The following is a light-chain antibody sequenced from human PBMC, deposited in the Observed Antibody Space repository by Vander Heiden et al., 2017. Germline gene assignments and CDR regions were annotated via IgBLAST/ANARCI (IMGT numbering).Light chain of an antibody. Sequence: QSPLPQPPTVFGPPGQSVTISCTGTGSDVGSSNRVSWYQQPPGTAPKVMIYEVNNRPSGVPDRFSGSQSSNTASLTISGLQAEDEADYYCNAYTTSNAYVFGTGTKVTVL. CDR3: NAYTTSNAYV. V-gene: IGLV2-18*02. CDR2: EVN. CDR1: GSDVGSSNR. J-gene: IGLJ1*01.